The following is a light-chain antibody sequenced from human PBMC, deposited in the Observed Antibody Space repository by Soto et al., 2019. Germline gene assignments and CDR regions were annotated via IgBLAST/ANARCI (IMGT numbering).Light chain of an antibody. CDR3: QQAF. CDR2: KAS. Sequence: DIQMTQSPSTLSASVGDRVTITCRASQSISSWLAWYQQKPGKAPKLLIYKASSLESGVPSRFSGSGSGTEFTLTISRLQPDDFATYYCQQAFFGPGTKVDIK. CDR1: QSISSW. V-gene: IGKV1-5*03. J-gene: IGKJ3*01.